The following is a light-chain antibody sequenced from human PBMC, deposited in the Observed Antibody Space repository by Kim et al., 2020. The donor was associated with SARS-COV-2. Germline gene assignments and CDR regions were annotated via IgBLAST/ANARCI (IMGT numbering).Light chain of an antibody. CDR1: QSVSSSN. Sequence: LSPGERATLSCRASQSVSSSNVAWYQQKPGQAPRLLIYGASSRATGIPDRFSGSGSGTDFTLTITRLEPEDFAVYYCQQYGRSPYTFGQGTKLEI. CDR2: GAS. J-gene: IGKJ2*01. CDR3: QQYGRSPYT. V-gene: IGKV3-20*01.